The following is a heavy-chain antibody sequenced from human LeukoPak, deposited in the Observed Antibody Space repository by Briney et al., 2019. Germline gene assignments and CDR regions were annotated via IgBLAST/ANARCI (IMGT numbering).Heavy chain of an antibody. CDR2: ISYDGNNK. D-gene: IGHD6-19*01. CDR3: ARVYTSGWSLPLDY. Sequence: PGGSLRLSCAASGFSFNSYSMHWVRQAPGKGLEWVAVISYDGNNKYYAESAKGRFTISRDNSKNTLYLQMNGLRGEDTAVYHCARVYTSGWSLPLDYWGQGILVTVSS. J-gene: IGHJ4*02. V-gene: IGHV3-30-3*01. CDR1: GFSFNSYS.